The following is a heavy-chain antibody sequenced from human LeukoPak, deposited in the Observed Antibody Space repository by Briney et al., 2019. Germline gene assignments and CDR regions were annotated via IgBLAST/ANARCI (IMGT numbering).Heavy chain of an antibody. Sequence: ASVKVSCKASGYTFTSYGISWVRQAPGQGLEWMGWISGHNGNRNYARKLQGRVTMTTDTSTSTAYMEVRSLRSDDTAVYYCARHCSSTSCYWDYFDYWGQGTLVTVSS. CDR1: GYTFTSYG. CDR2: ISGHNGNR. D-gene: IGHD2-2*01. CDR3: ARHCSSTSCYWDYFDY. J-gene: IGHJ4*02. V-gene: IGHV1-18*01.